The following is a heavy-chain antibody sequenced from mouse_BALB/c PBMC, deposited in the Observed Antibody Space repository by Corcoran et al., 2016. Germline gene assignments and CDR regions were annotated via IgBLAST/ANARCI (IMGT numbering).Heavy chain of an antibody. CDR3: ASGTYYFDY. J-gene: IGHJ2*01. V-gene: IGHV3-6*02. Sequence: DVQLQESGPGLVKPSQSLSPTCSVTGYSITSGYYWNWIRQFPGNKLEWMGYISYDGSNNYNPSLKNPISITRDTSKKQFFLKMNSVTTEDTATDYCASGTYYFDYWGQGTTLTVSS. CDR2: ISYDGSN. CDR1: GYSITSGYY. D-gene: IGHD4-1*01.